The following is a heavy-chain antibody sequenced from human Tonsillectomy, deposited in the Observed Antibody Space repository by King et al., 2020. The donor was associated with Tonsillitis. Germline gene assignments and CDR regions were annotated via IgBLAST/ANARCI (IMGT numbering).Heavy chain of an antibody. Sequence: LQLQESGPGLVKPSQTLSLTCKVSGGPISSGGYYWSWIRQHPGKGLEWIGYIYYSGSTYYNPSLKSRVTISVDTSKNHFSLKLSSVTAADTAVYYCARVLFSSTSADAFDIWGQGTLVAVSS. J-gene: IGHJ3*02. CDR1: GGPISSGGYY. CDR3: ARVLFSSTSADAFDI. CDR2: IYYSGST. D-gene: IGHD2-2*01. V-gene: IGHV4-31*03.